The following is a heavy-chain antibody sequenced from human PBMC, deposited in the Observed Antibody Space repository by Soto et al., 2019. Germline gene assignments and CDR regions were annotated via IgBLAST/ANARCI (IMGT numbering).Heavy chain of an antibody. J-gene: IGHJ5*02. CDR1: GGSINSGDYY. V-gene: IGHV4-31*03. Sequence: QVQLQESGPGLVKTSQTLSLTCTVSGGSINSGDYYWSWIRQHPGKGLEWIGYIYYSGSTYYNPSLKSRVTTSVDXXKXQXXLKLSSVTAADTAVYYCAREEVAYYGSGSYNWFDPWGQGTLVTVSS. CDR3: AREEVAYYGSGSYNWFDP. D-gene: IGHD3-10*01. CDR2: IYYSGST.